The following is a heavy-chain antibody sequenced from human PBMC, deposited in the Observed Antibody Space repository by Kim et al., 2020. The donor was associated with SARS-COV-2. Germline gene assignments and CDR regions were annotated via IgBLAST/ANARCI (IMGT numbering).Heavy chain of an antibody. CDR3: SAWNEAKRAFEV. CDR2: MHHSGST. CDR1: SGSIRNYY. D-gene: IGHD1-1*01. J-gene: IGHJ3*01. V-gene: IGHV4-59*13. Sequence: SETLSLTCTVSSGSIRNYYWNWIRQPPGKGLEWIGYMHHSGSTKSNPSLKSRVTMSVDTSENFSSLKLISVTDADTAVYYCSAWNEAKRAFEVWGHGTMVSISS.